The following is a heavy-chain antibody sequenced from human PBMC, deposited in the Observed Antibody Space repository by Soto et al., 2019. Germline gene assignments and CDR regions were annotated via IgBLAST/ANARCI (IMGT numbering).Heavy chain of an antibody. V-gene: IGHV5-51*01. CDR3: AASIFYYGMDV. CDR1: GYTFTNYW. Sequence: GESLKISCQGSGYTFTNYWIGWVRQTPGKGLEWMGIIYPGDSDTKYNPSFQGQVTISADKSITTTYLQWSSLKASDTAIYYCAASIFYYGMDVWGQGTTVTVSS. CDR2: IYPGDSDT. J-gene: IGHJ6*02.